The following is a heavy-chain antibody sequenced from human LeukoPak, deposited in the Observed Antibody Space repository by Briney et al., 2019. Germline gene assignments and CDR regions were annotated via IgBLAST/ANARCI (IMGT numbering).Heavy chain of an antibody. D-gene: IGHD3-3*01. CDR1: GFTFSSYE. Sequence: GGSLRLSCAASGFTFSSYEMNWVRQAQGKGLEWVSYISSSGSTIYYADSVEGRFTISRDNSKNSLYLQMNSLRAEDTAVYYCAGQYYDFWSGSSAFYYFDYWGQGTLVTVSS. J-gene: IGHJ4*02. CDR2: ISSSGSTI. CDR3: AGQYYDFWSGSSAFYYFDY. V-gene: IGHV3-48*03.